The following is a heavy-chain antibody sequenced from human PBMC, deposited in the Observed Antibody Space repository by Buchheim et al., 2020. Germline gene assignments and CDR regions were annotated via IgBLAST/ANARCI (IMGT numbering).Heavy chain of an antibody. Sequence: QLQLQESGPGLVKPSETLSLTCTVSGGSISSSSYYWVWIRQPPGKGLEWIGSIYYSGSTYYNPSLKSRVTISVDTSKNQFSLKLSSVTAADTAVYYCARQRDIVVLTYYYYMDVWGKGTT. V-gene: IGHV4-39*01. CDR2: IYYSGST. J-gene: IGHJ6*03. CDR1: GGSISSSSYY. D-gene: IGHD2-15*01. CDR3: ARQRDIVVLTYYYYMDV.